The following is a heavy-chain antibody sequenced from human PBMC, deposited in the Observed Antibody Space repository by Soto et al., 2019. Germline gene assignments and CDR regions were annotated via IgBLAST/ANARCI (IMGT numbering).Heavy chain of an antibody. D-gene: IGHD4-17*01. J-gene: IGHJ5*02. V-gene: IGHV1-18*01. CDR2: ISAYNGNT. CDR3: ARDSDYGDYQTRNNWFDP. CDR1: GYTFTSYG. Sequence: GASVKVSCKASGYTFTSYGISWVRQAPGRGLEWMGWISAYNGNTNYAQKLQGRVTMTTDTSTSTAYMELRSLRSDDTAVYYCARDSDYGDYQTRNNWFDPWGQGTLVTAPQ.